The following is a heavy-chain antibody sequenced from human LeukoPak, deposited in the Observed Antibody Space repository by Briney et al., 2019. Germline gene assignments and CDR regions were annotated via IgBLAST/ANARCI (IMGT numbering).Heavy chain of an antibody. D-gene: IGHD6-13*01. J-gene: IGHJ6*02. CDR3: ARESSRAAARSDYYYYGMDV. Sequence: LVKVSCKASGGTFSSYAISWVRQAPGQGLEWMGGIIPIFGTANYAQKFQGRVTITADESTSTAYMELSSLRSEDTAVYYCARESSRAAARSDYYYYGMDVWGQGTTVTVSS. CDR2: IIPIFGTA. CDR1: GGTFSSYA. V-gene: IGHV1-69*13.